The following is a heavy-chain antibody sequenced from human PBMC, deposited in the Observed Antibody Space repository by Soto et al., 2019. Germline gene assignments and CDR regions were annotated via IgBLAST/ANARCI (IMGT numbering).Heavy chain of an antibody. Sequence: ASVKVSCKASGYTFTSYYMHWVRQAPGQGLEWMGIINPSGGSTSYAQKCQGRVTMTRDTSTSTVYMELSSLRSEDTAVYYCARVQSIPLAYYGMDVWGQGTMVTVSS. CDR1: GYTFTSYY. J-gene: IGHJ6*02. D-gene: IGHD2-21*01. CDR2: INPSGGST. CDR3: ARVQSIPLAYYGMDV. V-gene: IGHV1-46*01.